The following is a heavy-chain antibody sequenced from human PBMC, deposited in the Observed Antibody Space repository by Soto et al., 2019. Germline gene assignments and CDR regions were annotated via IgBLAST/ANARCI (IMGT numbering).Heavy chain of an antibody. CDR1: GFIVSIYY. Sequence: EVQLVESGGGLVQPGGSLRLSCAASGFIVSIYYMSWVRQAPGKGLEWVSIIYNDGSTYYADSVKGRFTISTDDSKNTLYLQILSLSAEDTAVYYGARDSYTRYWGQGTLVTVSS. J-gene: IGHJ4*02. CDR2: IYNDGST. V-gene: IGHV3-66*01. D-gene: IGHD4-4*01. CDR3: ARDSYTRY.